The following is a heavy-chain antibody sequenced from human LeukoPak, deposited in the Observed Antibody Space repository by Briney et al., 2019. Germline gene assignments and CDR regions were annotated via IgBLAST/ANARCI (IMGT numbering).Heavy chain of an antibody. V-gene: IGHV3-21*01. D-gene: IGHD6-6*01. J-gene: IGHJ4*02. CDR2: ISSSSSYI. CDR3: ASQGGQQLVVVDDY. Sequence: GGSLRLSCAASGFTFSSYSMNWVRQAPGKGLEWVSSISSSSSYIYYADSVKGRFTISRDNAKNSLYLQMNSLRAEDTAVYYCASQGGQQLVVVDDYWGQGTLVTVSS. CDR1: GFTFSSYS.